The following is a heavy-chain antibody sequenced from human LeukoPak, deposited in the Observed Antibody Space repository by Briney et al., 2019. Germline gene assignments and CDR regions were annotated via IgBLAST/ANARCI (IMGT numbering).Heavy chain of an antibody. Sequence: PGRSLRLSCAASGFTFSSYGMHWVRQAPGKGLEWVAVIWYDGSNKYYADSVKGRFTISRDNSKNTLYLQMNSLRAEDAAVYYCAKDRTYYDILTGPTFDPWGQGTLVTVSS. CDR2: IWYDGSNK. CDR3: AKDRTYYDILTGPTFDP. V-gene: IGHV3-33*06. CDR1: GFTFSSYG. J-gene: IGHJ5*02. D-gene: IGHD3-9*01.